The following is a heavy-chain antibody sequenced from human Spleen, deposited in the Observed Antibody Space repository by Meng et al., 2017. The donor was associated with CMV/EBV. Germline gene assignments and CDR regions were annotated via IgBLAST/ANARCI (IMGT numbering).Heavy chain of an antibody. CDR2: IYYSETT. CDR1: GDSISSGDYY. J-gene: IGHJ4*02. Sequence: SGDSISSGDYYWSWIRQPPGKGLEWIGYIYYSETTYYNPSLKSRVSISVDTPKNQFSLKLNYVSAADTAVYYCARAHYDTSGYAPNYWGQGILVTVSS. D-gene: IGHD3-22*01. CDR3: ARAHYDTSGYAPNY. V-gene: IGHV4-30-4*01.